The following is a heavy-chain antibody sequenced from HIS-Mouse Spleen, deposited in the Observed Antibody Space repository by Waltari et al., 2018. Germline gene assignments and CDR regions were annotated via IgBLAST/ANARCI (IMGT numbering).Heavy chain of an antibody. CDR2: IYYSGRT. CDR1: GGSISSSSYY. D-gene: IGHD6-13*01. CDR3: AREIPYSSSWYDWYFDL. Sequence: QLQLQESGPGLVKPSETLSLTCTVSGGSISSSSYYWGWIRQPPGKGLEWIGSIYYSGRTYYNPSLTSRVTRSVDTSTNQFSLKLSSVTAADTAVYYCAREIPYSSSWYDWYFDLWGRGTLVTVSS. V-gene: IGHV4-39*07. J-gene: IGHJ2*01.